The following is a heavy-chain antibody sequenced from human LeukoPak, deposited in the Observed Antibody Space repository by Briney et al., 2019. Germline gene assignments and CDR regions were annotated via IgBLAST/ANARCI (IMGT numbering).Heavy chain of an antibody. CDR2: MNPNSGNT. Sequence: ASVKVSCKASGYTFTGYYMHWVRQAPGQGLEWMGWMNPNSGNTGYAQKFQGRVTMTRNTSISTAYMELSSLRSEDTAVYYCARGVETSYGMDVWGQGTTVTVSS. J-gene: IGHJ6*02. CDR1: GYTFTGYY. V-gene: IGHV1-8*02. CDR3: ARGVETSYGMDV.